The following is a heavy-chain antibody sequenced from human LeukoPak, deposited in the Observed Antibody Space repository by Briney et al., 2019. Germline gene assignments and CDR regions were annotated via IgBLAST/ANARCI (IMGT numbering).Heavy chain of an antibody. CDR1: GGTFSSYA. V-gene: IGHV1-69*13. Sequence: SVKVSCKASGGTFSSYAISWVRQAPGQGLEWMGGIIPIFGTANYAQKFQGRVTITADESTSTAYMELSSLRSDDTAVYYCARDSDSSGPAPGYWGQGTLVTVSS. CDR3: ARDSDSSGPAPGY. D-gene: IGHD3-22*01. CDR2: IIPIFGTA. J-gene: IGHJ4*02.